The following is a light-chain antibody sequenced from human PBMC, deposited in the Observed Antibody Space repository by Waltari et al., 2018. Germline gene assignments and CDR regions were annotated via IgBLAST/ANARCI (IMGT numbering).Light chain of an antibody. CDR3: AAWADSLNGRDV. Sequence: QSVLTQPPSASGTPGQRVTISCSGSSSNIGSNTVNWYQQLPGTAPKLLIYSNNQRPSGVPSRFSGSKSGTSASLAIRGLQSEDEADYYCAAWADSLNGRDVFGTGTKVTVL. CDR2: SNN. V-gene: IGLV1-44*01. CDR1: SSNIGSNT. J-gene: IGLJ1*01.